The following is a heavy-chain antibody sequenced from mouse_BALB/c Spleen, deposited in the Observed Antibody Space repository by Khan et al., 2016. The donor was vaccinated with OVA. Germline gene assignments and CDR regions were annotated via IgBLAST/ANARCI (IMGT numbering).Heavy chain of an antibody. Sequence: QVQLKQSGAELARPGASVTLSCKASGYTFTDYYINWMRQRTGQGLEWIGEIYPGSDNTYYNEKFKGKATLTADKSSSTAYMQLSRLTFEDSAVYFCAREWAAWFPYWGQGTLVTVSA. CDR3: AREWAAWFPY. V-gene: IGHV1-77*01. CDR2: IYPGSDNT. CDR1: GYTFTDYY. J-gene: IGHJ3*01.